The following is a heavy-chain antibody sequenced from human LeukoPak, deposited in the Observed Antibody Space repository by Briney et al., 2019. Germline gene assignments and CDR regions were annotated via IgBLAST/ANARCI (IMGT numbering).Heavy chain of an antibody. CDR3: ARDSLPAAIIPNWFDP. J-gene: IGHJ5*02. Sequence: SVKVSCKASGGTFSSYAISWVRQAPGQGLEWMGGIIPIFGTANYAQKFQGRVTITADESTSTAYMELSSLRSEDTAVYYCARDSLPAAIIPNWFDPWGQGTLVTVSS. V-gene: IGHV1-69*13. CDR2: IIPIFGTA. D-gene: IGHD2-2*01. CDR1: GGTFSSYA.